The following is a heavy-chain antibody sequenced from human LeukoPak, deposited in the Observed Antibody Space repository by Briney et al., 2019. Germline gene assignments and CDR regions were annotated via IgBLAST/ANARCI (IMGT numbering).Heavy chain of an antibody. J-gene: IGHJ4*02. CDR3: ARGSKYSSSWYLDY. CDR2: LNSDGSRT. CDR1: GFTFSSFW. Sequence: GGPLRLSCAASGFTFSSFWMHWVRQAPGRGPVWVSSLNSDGSRTIYADSGKGRFTISRDNAKSTLYLQMSSLRVEDTAVYYCARGSKYSSSWYLDYWGQGTLVAVSS. V-gene: IGHV3-74*01. D-gene: IGHD6-13*01.